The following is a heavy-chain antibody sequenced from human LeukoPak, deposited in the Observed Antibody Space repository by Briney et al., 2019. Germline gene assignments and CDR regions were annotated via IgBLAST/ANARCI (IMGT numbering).Heavy chain of an antibody. D-gene: IGHD3-10*02. CDR1: GFTFSSYG. Sequence: GGSLRLSCAASGFTFSSYGMHWVRQAPGKGLEWVSYISSSGSTIYYADSVKGRFTISRDNAKNSLYLQMNSLIAEDTAVYYCAELGITMIGGVWGKGTTVTISS. V-gene: IGHV3-48*04. J-gene: IGHJ6*04. CDR2: ISSSGSTI. CDR3: AELGITMIGGV.